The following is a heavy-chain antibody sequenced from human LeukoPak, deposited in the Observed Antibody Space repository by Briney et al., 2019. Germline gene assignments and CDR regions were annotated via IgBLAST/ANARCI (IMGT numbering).Heavy chain of an antibody. V-gene: IGHV1-69*06. Sequence: GASVKVSCKASGGTFSSYGISWVRQAPGQGLEWMGGIIPIFGTANYAQKFQGRVTITADKSTSTAYMELSSLRSEDTAVYYCARSTVTDYGAPSGYYYYMDVWGKGTTVTVSS. CDR3: ARSTVTDYGAPSGYYYYMDV. D-gene: IGHD4-17*01. CDR2: IIPIFGTA. CDR1: GGTFSSYG. J-gene: IGHJ6*03.